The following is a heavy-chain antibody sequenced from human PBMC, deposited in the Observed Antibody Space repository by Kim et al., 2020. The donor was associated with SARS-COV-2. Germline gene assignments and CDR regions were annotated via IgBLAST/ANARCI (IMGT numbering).Heavy chain of an antibody. CDR2: IYSSGST. CDR3: ARSSKDQTYYYYYMDV. Sequence: SETLSLTCTVSGGSISSGGYYWSWIRQHPGKGLEWIGYIYSSGSTYYNPSLKSPVTISIDTSKNHFSLMVNSVTAADTAVYYCARSSKDQTYYYYYMDV. J-gene: IGHJ6*03. CDR1: GGSISSGGYY. D-gene: IGHD1-26*01. V-gene: IGHV4-31*01.